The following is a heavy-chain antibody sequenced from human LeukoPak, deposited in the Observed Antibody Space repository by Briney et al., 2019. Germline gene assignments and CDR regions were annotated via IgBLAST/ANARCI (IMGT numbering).Heavy chain of an antibody. D-gene: IGHD6-19*01. Sequence: GESLKISCKGSGYSFTSYWIGWVRQMPGKGLEWMGIIYPGDSDTRYSPSFQGQVTISADKPISTAYLQWSSLKASDTAMYYCARQTAVAGVGYYYYGMDVWCQGTTVTVSS. J-gene: IGHJ6*02. V-gene: IGHV5-51*01. CDR2: IYPGDSDT. CDR3: ARQTAVAGVGYYYYGMDV. CDR1: GYSFTSYW.